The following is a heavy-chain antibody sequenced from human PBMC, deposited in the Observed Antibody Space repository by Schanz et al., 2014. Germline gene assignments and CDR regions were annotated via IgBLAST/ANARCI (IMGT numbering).Heavy chain of an antibody. V-gene: IGHV1-18*01. CDR1: GYIFTSYG. Sequence: QIQLVQSGAEVKKPGASVKVSCKASGYIFTSYGISWVRQAPGQGLEWMGWISVYNHNKEYDQKFQGRVTMTTDTSTSTAYMALTDLRSDDTAVYYCARSAGRDFWSGYYTRFDYWGQGTLVTVSS. J-gene: IGHJ4*02. D-gene: IGHD3-3*01. CDR2: ISVYNHNK. CDR3: ARSAGRDFWSGYYTRFDY.